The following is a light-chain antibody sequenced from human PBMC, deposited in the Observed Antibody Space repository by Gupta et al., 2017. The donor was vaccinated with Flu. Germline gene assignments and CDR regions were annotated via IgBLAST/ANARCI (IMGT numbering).Light chain of an antibody. Sequence: TVTISCTRSSGSIARNYVQWYQQRPGSSPTTLIYEDNQSPSGVPERFSGSLDSSSNSASLTLSGLTSEDEADYYGQSYVSAVVFGGGTKLTVL. V-gene: IGLV6-57*01. CDR1: SGSIARNY. J-gene: IGLJ2*01. CDR2: EDN. CDR3: QSYVSAVV.